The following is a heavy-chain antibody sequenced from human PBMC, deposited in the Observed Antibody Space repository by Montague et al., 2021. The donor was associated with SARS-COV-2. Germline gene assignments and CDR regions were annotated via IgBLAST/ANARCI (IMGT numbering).Heavy chain of an antibody. CDR2: IYYRGST. CDR3: AREDRWNWFDP. D-gene: IGHD5-24*01. Sequence: SETLSLTCTVSGGSINSSYWSWIRHPPGKGFEWIGYIYYRGSTNYNPSLETRVTISVDPSKNQFSLKMRSVTAADTAVYYCAREDRWNWFDPWGQGTLVIVSS. V-gene: IGHV4-59*01. J-gene: IGHJ5*02. CDR1: GGSINSSY.